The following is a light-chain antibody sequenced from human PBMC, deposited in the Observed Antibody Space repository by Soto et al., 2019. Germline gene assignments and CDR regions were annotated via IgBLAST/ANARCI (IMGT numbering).Light chain of an antibody. CDR3: TSYAGGNNLV. CDR1: SSDVGAYNY. Sequence: QSALTQPPSASGSPGQSVTISCTGTSSDVGAYNYVSWYQQHPGKAPKLMIYEVTKRPSGVPDRLSGFKSGNTASLRVSGLQTEDEADYYCTSYAGGNNLVFGEGTKLTIL. V-gene: IGLV2-8*01. J-gene: IGLJ2*01. CDR2: EVT.